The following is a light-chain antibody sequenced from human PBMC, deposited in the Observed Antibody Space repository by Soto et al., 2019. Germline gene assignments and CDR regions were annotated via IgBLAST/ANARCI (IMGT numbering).Light chain of an antibody. CDR2: KAS. V-gene: IGKV1-5*03. Sequence: DIQMTQSPSTLSASVGDRVTITCRASQSISSWLAWYQQKPGTAPKLLIYKASSLEIGVPSRFSGSGSGTELTLTISSLQPDDFATYYCQQYNSYPWTFGQGTKVEIK. J-gene: IGKJ1*01. CDR1: QSISSW. CDR3: QQYNSYPWT.